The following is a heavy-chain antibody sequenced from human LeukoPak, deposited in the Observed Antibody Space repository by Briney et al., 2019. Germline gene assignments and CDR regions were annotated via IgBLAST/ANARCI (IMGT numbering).Heavy chain of an antibody. Sequence: SETLSLTCTVSGGSISSSSYYWGWIRQPPGKGLEWIGYIYYSGSTNYNPSLKSRVTISVDTSKNQFSLKLSSVTAADTAVYYCARRMAAAGSYWFDPWGQGTLVTVSS. CDR3: ARRMAAAGSYWFDP. CDR2: IYYSGST. D-gene: IGHD6-13*01. J-gene: IGHJ5*02. CDR1: GGSISSSSYY. V-gene: IGHV4-61*05.